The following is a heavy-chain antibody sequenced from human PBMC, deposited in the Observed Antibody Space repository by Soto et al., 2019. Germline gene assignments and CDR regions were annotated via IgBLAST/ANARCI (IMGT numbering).Heavy chain of an antibody. J-gene: IGHJ6*03. CDR2: INHSGST. Sequence: SETLSLTCAVYGGSFSGYYWSWIRQPPGKGLEWIGEINHSGSTNYNPSLKSRVTISVDTSKNQFSLKLSSVTAADTAVYYCARAISYSNYPDYYYYYMDVWGKGTTVTVSS. CDR3: ARAISYSNYPDYYYYYMDV. CDR1: GGSFSGYY. V-gene: IGHV4-34*01. D-gene: IGHD4-4*01.